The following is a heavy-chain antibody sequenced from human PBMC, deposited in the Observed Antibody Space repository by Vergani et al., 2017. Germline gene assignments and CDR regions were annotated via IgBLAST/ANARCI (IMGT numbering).Heavy chain of an antibody. D-gene: IGHD1-1*01. CDR3: ATKSCGTPGCQIGYFRE. J-gene: IGHJ1*01. CDR2: ISYDGTQK. CDR1: GFTFNQYG. V-gene: IGHV3-30*03. Sequence: QVQLVESAGGVVQPGGSLRLSCAASGFTFNQYGMHWVRQAPGKGLEWVAVISYDGTQKYYADSVKGRFTISRDNSKSTLYLQMNSLRTEDTAVYYCATKSCGTPGCQIGYFREWGQGTLVTVSS.